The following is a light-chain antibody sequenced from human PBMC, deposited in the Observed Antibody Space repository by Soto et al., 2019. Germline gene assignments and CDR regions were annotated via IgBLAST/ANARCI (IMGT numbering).Light chain of an antibody. CDR1: QSISSW. V-gene: IGKV1-5*01. CDR2: DAS. CDR3: QQYNSYRT. J-gene: IGKJ1*01. Sequence: IQMTQSPSSVSGSVGDRVTITCRASQSISSWLAWYQQKPGKAPKLLIYDASSLESGVPSRFSGSGSGTEFTLTISSLQPDDFATYYCQQYNSYRTFGQGTKVDTK.